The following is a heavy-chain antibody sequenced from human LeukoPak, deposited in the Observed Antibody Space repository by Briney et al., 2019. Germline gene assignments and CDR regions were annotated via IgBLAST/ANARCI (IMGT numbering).Heavy chain of an antibody. CDR2: VHYSGSA. D-gene: IGHD3-10*01. V-gene: IGHV4-34*01. CDR3: ARGQWFRAF. CDR1: GGSFSGYY. J-gene: IGHJ4*02. Sequence: SETLSLTCAVYGGSFSGYYWTWIRQSPGRGLEWIGEVHYSGSATYNPSLKSRVTISVDTSINQFSLKMNSVTAADTAVYYCARGQWFRAFWSRGTPVTVPS.